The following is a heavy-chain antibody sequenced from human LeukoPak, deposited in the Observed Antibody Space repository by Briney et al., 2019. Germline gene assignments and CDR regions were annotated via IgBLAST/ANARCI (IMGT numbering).Heavy chain of an antibody. J-gene: IGHJ4*02. CDR1: GGSISSYY. D-gene: IGHD3-22*01. CDR2: IYYSGIT. Sequence: SEALSLTCTVSGGSISSYYWSWIRQPPGKGLEWIGYIYYSGITNYNPSLKSRVTISVDTSKNQFSLKLSSVTAADTAVYYCARQGRVVSSEIDYWGQGSLVTVSS. CDR3: ARQGRVVSSEIDY. V-gene: IGHV4-59*08.